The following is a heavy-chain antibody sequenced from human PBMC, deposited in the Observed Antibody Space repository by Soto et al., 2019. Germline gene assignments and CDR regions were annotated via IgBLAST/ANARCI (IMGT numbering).Heavy chain of an antibody. V-gene: IGHV1-18*01. J-gene: IGHJ2*01. CDR1: GYTFTSYG. D-gene: IGHD2-2*01. CDR2: ISAYNGNT. CDR3: ARVVYCSSTSCSLGWYFDL. Sequence: GASVKVSCKASGYTFTSYGISWVRQAPGQGLEWMGWISAYNGNTNYAQKLQGRVTMTTDTSTSTAYMELRSLRSDDTAVYYCARVVYCSSTSCSLGWYFDLWGRGTLVTSPQ.